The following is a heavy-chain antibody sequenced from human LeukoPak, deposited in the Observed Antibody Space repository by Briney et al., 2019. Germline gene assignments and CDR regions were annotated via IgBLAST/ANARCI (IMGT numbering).Heavy chain of an antibody. CDR1: GFIFSSYA. J-gene: IGHJ3*02. D-gene: IGHD3-10*01. Sequence: GGSLRLSWAASGFIFSSYAMSWVRQAPGKGLEWVSAISGSGGSTYYADSVRGRFTISRDNAKNSLYLQMDSLRAEDTAVYYCARGGIITSYAFEIWGQGTMVTVSS. V-gene: IGHV3-23*01. CDR3: ARGGIITSYAFEI. CDR2: ISGSGGST.